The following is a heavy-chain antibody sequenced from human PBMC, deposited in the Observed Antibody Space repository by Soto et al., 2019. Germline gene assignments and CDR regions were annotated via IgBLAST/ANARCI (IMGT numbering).Heavy chain of an antibody. CDR2: IWYDGSNK. D-gene: IGHD4-17*01. CDR3: ARDRFGVGDYDFDY. V-gene: IGHV3-33*01. CDR1: GFTFSSYG. Sequence: QVQLVESGGGVVQPGRSLRLSCAASGFTFSSYGMHWVRQAPGKGLEWVAVIWYDGSNKYYADSVKGRFTISSDNSKNTLYLQGNSLRDEDTAVYYCARDRFGVGDYDFDYWGQGTLVTVSS. J-gene: IGHJ4*02.